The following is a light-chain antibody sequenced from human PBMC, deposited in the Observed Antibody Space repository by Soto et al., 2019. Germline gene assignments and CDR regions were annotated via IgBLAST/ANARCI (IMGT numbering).Light chain of an antibody. CDR2: EVS. J-gene: IGLJ1*01. V-gene: IGLV2-8*01. CDR3: SSYAGSNNYV. CDR1: SSDVGGYNY. Sequence: QSVLTQPPSGSGSPGQSVTISCTGTSSDVGGYNYVSWYQQHPGKAPKLMIYEVSKRPSGVPDRFSGSKSGNTASLTVSGLQAEDLAEYYCSSYAGSNNYVFVTVTKVTVL.